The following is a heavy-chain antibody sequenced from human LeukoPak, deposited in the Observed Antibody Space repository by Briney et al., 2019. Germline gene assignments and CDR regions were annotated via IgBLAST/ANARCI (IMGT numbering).Heavy chain of an antibody. J-gene: IGHJ4*02. CDR1: GGSISSYY. Sequence: SETLSLTCTVSGGSISSYYWSWIRQPPGKGLEWIGYIYYSGSTNYNPSLKSRVTISVDTSKNQFSLKLSSVTAADTAVYYCARDRRFEAAIDYWGQGTLVTVSS. V-gene: IGHV4-59*01. CDR3: ARDRRFEAAIDY. CDR2: IYYSGST. D-gene: IGHD2-15*01.